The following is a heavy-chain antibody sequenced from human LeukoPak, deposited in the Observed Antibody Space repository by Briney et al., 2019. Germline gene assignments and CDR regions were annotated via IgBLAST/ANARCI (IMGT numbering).Heavy chain of an antibody. CDR1: GGSISSYY. V-gene: IGHV4-59*08. CDR3: ARHGHVYSYGWDFDY. J-gene: IGHJ4*02. Sequence: PSETLSLTCTVSGGSISSYYWSWIRQPPGKGLEWIGYIYYSGSTNYNPSLKSRVTISVDTSKNQFSLKVSSVTAADTAVYYCARHGHVYSYGWDFDYWGQGTLVTVSS. CDR2: IYYSGST. D-gene: IGHD5-18*01.